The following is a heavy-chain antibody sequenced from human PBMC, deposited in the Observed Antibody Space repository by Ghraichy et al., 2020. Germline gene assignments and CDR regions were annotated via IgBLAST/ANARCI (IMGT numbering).Heavy chain of an antibody. CDR3: AREFQH. CDR2: IYTSGNT. Sequence: SLNISCTVSGGSISSGSYYWSWIRQPAGKGLEWIGRIYTSGNTNYNPSLKSRVTISVDTSKNQFSLELSSVTAADTAVYYCAREFQHWGQGTLVIVSS. J-gene: IGHJ1*01. CDR1: GGSISSGSYY. V-gene: IGHV4-61*02.